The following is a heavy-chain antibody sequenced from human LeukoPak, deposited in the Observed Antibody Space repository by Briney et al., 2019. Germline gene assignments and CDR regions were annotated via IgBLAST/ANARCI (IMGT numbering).Heavy chain of an antibody. V-gene: IGHV3-30*02. CDR1: GFTFSSYG. CDR3: AKDPFTIFGVVGRDY. D-gene: IGHD3-3*01. Sequence: GGSLRLSCAASGFTFSSYGMHWVRQAPGKGLEWVAFIRYDGSNKYYADSVKGRFTISRDNSKNTLYLQMNSLRAEDTAVYYCAKDPFTIFGVVGRDYWGQGTLVTVSS. CDR2: IRYDGSNK. J-gene: IGHJ4*02.